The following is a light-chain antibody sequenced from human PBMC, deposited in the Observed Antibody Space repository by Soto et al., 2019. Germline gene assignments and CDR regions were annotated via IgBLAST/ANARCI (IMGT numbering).Light chain of an antibody. V-gene: IGKV1-39*01. CDR1: QSISSY. CDR2: AAS. Sequence: IQMTQSPSSRSASVGDRVTITWRASQSISSYLNWYQQKPGKAPKLLSYAASSLQSGVPSRFSGSGSGTDFTLTISSLKPEDFATYYCQQNYSTPITFGQGTRLEIK. CDR3: QQNYSTPIT. J-gene: IGKJ5*01.